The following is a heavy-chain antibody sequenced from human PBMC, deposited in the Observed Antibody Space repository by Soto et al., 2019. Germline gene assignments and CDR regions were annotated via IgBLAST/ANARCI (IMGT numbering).Heavy chain of an antibody. CDR2: ISGSGGST. CDR3: AKESSSGSYGVYYGMDV. D-gene: IGHD1-26*01. Sequence: EVQLLESGGGLVQPGGSLRLSCVVSGFTFSSYAVTWVRQAPGKGLEWVSAISGSGGSTYYADTVKGRFTISRDHSKNTLYLQMNSQRAEDTAVYYCAKESSSGSYGVYYGMDVWGQGTTVTVSS. V-gene: IGHV3-23*01. CDR1: GFTFSSYA. J-gene: IGHJ6*02.